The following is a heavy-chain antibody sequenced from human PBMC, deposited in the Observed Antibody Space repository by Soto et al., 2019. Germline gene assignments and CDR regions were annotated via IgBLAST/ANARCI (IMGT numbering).Heavy chain of an antibody. CDR2: IYYSGST. V-gene: IGHV4-59*01. D-gene: IGHD3-22*01. Sequence: SETLSLTCTVSGGSISSYYWSWIRQPPGKGLEWIGYIYYSGSTNYNPSLKSRVTISVDTSKNQFSLKLSSVTAADTAVYYCAHLRGNYDSSGYYPYWGQGTLVTVSS. J-gene: IGHJ4*02. CDR3: AHLRGNYDSSGYYPY. CDR1: GGSISSYY.